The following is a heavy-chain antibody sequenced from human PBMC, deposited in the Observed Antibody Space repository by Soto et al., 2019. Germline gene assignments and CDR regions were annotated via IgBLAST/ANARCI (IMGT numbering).Heavy chain of an antibody. V-gene: IGHV3-33*01. CDR3: ARVDDSSGYGLGYYGMDV. J-gene: IGHJ6*02. CDR1: GFTFSSYG. Sequence: GGSLRLSCAASGFTFSSYGMHWVRQAPGKGLEWVAVIWYDGSNKYYADSVKGRFTISRDNSKNTLYLQMNSLRAEDTAVYYCARVDDSSGYGLGYYGMDVWGQGTTVTVSS. D-gene: IGHD3-22*01. CDR2: IWYDGSNK.